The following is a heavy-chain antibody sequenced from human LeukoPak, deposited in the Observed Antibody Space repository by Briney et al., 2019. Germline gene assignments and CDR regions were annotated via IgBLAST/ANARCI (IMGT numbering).Heavy chain of an antibody. V-gene: IGHV1-69*02. CDR1: VGTFSRYT. CDR3: ARSAYGDYPAGAFDM. Sequence: SVKVSCKASVGTFSRYTISWVRQAASQGLEWMGRILHILGIANYAQKFQGRVTITADKSTSTAYMERRSLRSEDTAVCYCARSAYGDYPAGAFDMWGQGTMVTVSS. CDR2: ILHILGIA. D-gene: IGHD4-17*01. J-gene: IGHJ3*02.